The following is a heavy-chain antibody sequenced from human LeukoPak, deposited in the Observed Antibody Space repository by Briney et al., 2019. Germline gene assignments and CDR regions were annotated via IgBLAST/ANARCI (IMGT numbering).Heavy chain of an antibody. Sequence: ASVKVSCKASGYTFTGYYMHWVRQAPGQGLEWMGWINPNSGGTNYAQKFQGRVTMTEDTSTDTAYMELSSLRSEDTAAYHCATNGASRQQLVVDYYYMDVWGKGTTVTVSS. CDR1: GYTFTGYY. CDR2: INPNSGGT. CDR3: ATNGASRQQLVVDYYYMDV. D-gene: IGHD6-13*01. J-gene: IGHJ6*03. V-gene: IGHV1-2*02.